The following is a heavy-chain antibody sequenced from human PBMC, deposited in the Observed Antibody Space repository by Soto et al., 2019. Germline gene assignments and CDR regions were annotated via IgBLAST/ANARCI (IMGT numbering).Heavy chain of an antibody. CDR2: ISYDGSNK. V-gene: IGHV3-30*18. CDR3: AKDRGYCTNGVCYPAYYYYYGMDV. J-gene: IGHJ6*02. D-gene: IGHD2-8*01. Sequence: QVQLVESGGGVGQPGRSLRLSCAASGFTFSSYGMHWVRQAPGKGLEWVAVISYDGSNKYYADSVKGRFTISRDNSKNTLYQQMNSLRAEDTAVYYCAKDRGYCTNGVCYPAYYYYYGMDVWGQGTTVTVSS. CDR1: GFTFSSYG.